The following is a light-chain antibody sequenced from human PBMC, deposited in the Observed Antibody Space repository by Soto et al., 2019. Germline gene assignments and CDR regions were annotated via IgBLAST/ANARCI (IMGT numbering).Light chain of an antibody. CDR2: DAS. CDR3: QQRWNWPPR. CDR1: QSVYNY. V-gene: IGKV3-11*01. J-gene: IGKJ1*01. Sequence: IVLTHSPATLSLSPCERATLSFRASQSVYNYLAWYQQKPGQAPRLLIYDASHRATGIPARISGRGSGTDFTLTISSLDPEDFAVYYCQQRWNWPPRFGQGTKVDIK.